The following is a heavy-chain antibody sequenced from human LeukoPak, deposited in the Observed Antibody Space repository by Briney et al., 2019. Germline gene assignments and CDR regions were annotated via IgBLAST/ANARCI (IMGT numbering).Heavy chain of an antibody. J-gene: IGHJ4*02. Sequence: AGGSLRLSCAASGFTFSSYAMHWVRQAPGKGLEWVAVISYDGSNKYYADSVKGRFTISRDNSKNTLYLQMNSLRAEDTAVYYCARDLVRSGDYWGQGTLVTVSS. D-gene: IGHD2-2*01. CDR1: GFTFSSYA. CDR2: ISYDGSNK. CDR3: ARDLVRSGDY. V-gene: IGHV3-30-3*01.